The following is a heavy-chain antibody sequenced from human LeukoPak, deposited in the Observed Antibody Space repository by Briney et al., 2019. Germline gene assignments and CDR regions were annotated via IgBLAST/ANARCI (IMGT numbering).Heavy chain of an antibody. Sequence: GGSLQISSKGSGYSFTNYWIAWVRQMPGKGLEWMGIIYPGDSDTRYSPSFQGQVSISADKSISTAYLQWTSLKASDTAMYYCARPLQCSSATCPLDYWGQGTLVTVSS. CDR3: ARPLQCSSATCPLDY. V-gene: IGHV5-51*01. D-gene: IGHD2-2*01. CDR1: GYSFTNYW. J-gene: IGHJ4*02. CDR2: IYPGDSDT.